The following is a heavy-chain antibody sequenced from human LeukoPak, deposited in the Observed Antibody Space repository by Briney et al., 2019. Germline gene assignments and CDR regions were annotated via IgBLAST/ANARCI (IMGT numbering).Heavy chain of an antibody. Sequence: PSETLSLTCAVSGGSIIISNWGTWVRQPPGKGREWIGEIYHSWITNYNPSLKGRVTISVDKAKNQFSLKLSSVTAAGTAVYYCARDLRRGLDYWGQGTLVTVSS. CDR3: ARDLRRGLDY. V-gene: IGHV4-4*02. CDR1: GGSIIISNW. J-gene: IGHJ4*02. CDR2: IYHSWIT.